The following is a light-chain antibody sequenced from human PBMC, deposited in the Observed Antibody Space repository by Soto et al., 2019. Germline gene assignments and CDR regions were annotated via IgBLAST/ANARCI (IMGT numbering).Light chain of an antibody. J-gene: IGLJ2*01. V-gene: IGLV3-21*04. CDR3: QVWDSSSDPGVV. CDR1: NIGSKS. CDR2: YDS. Sequence: VLTQPPSVSVAPGKTARITCGGNNIGSKSVHWYQQKPGQAPVLVIYYDSDRPSGIPERFSGSNSGNTATLTISRVEAGDEADYYCQVWDSSSDPGVVFGGGTKVTVL.